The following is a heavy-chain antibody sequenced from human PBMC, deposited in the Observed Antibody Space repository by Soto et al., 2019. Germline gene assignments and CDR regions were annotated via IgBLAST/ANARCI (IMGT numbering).Heavy chain of an antibody. CDR1: GGSISSSSYY. CDR2: IYYSGST. V-gene: IGHV4-39*01. Sequence: SETLSLTCTVSGGSISSSSYYWGWIRQPPGKGLEWIGYIYYSGSTYYNPSLKSRVTISVDTSKNQFSLKLSSVTAADTAVYYCARLRGDILTGYYPYYGMDGWAQGTTVTVSS. J-gene: IGHJ6*02. D-gene: IGHD3-9*01. CDR3: ARLRGDILTGYYPYYGMDG.